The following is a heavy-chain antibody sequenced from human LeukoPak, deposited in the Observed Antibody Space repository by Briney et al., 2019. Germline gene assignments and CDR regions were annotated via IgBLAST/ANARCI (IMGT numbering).Heavy chain of an antibody. V-gene: IGHV3-21*01. J-gene: IGHJ6*01. Sequence: GGSLRLSCAASGFTLSSYSMNWVRQAPGKGLEWVSSISSSSSYIYYADSVKGRFTISRDNAKNSLYLQMNSLRAEDTAVYYCARAQDIVVVVAATHAYYYYGMDVWGQGTTVTVSS. CDR2: ISSSSSYI. CDR3: ARAQDIVVVVAATHAYYYYGMDV. CDR1: GFTLSSYS. D-gene: IGHD2-15*01.